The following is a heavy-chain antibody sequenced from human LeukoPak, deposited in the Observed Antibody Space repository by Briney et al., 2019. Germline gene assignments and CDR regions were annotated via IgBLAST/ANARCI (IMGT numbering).Heavy chain of an antibody. V-gene: IGHV1-2*02. CDR2: INPNSGDT. CDR1: GYTFTGYY. CDR3: ARDVYSSGWYDY. Sequence: ASVKVSCTASGYTFTGYYMHWVRQAPGQGLEWMGWINPNSGDTNYAQKFQGRVTMTRDTSISTAYMELSRLRSDDTAVYYCARDVYSSGWYDYWGQGTLVTVSS. J-gene: IGHJ4*02. D-gene: IGHD6-13*01.